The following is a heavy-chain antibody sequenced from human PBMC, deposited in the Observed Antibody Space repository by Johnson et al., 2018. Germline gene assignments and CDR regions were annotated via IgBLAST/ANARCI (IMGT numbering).Heavy chain of an antibody. D-gene: IGHD2/OR15-2a*01. CDR2: ISWDGIST. J-gene: IGHJ6*03. CDR1: GFTFDDYA. Sequence: VQLVESGGVVVQPGGSLRLSCAASGFTFDDYAMHWVRQAPGKGLEWVSLISWDGISTYYAASVKGRFTISRDNSKNSLYLQMNSLRSEDTALYYCAKGGSPKRDFFYNDCYLDVGGKGTPVTVSS. CDR3: AKGGSPKRDFFYNDCYLDV. V-gene: IGHV3-43*01.